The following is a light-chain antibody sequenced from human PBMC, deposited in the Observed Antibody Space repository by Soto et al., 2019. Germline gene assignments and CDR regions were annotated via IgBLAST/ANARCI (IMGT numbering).Light chain of an antibody. Sequence: VIWMTQSPSLLSASTGDRVTISCRMSQGISSYLAWYQQKPGKGPNLLIYAASSLQRGVPSRFSGSGSGRDFVLTISSLQPEDSATYYCQQSYGAPWTFGQGTKVDI. J-gene: IGKJ1*01. CDR2: AAS. CDR3: QQSYGAPWT. V-gene: IGKV1D-8*03. CDR1: QGISSY.